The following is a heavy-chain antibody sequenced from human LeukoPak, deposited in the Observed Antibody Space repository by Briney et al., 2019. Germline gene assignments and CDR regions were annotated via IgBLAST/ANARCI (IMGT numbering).Heavy chain of an antibody. V-gene: IGHV3-30*18. CDR1: GFTFSSSV. D-gene: IGHD2-8*01. CDR2: ISYDGSNK. Sequence: QPGRSLRLSCAASGFTFSSSVMHWVRQAPGKGLEWVAVISYDGSNKYYADSVKGRFTFSRDNSKNTLYLQMNSLRAEDTAVYYCAKEYCSNSVCHSLDYWGQGTLVTVSS. CDR3: AKEYCSNSVCHSLDY. J-gene: IGHJ4*02.